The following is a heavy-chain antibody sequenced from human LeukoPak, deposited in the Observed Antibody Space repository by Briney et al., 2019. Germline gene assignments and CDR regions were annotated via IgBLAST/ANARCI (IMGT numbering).Heavy chain of an antibody. J-gene: IGHJ6*03. V-gene: IGHV1-69*06. D-gene: IGHD4-17*01. CDR1: GGTFSSYA. Sequence: SVKVSCKASGGTFSSYAISWVRQAPGQGLEWMGGIIPIFGTANYAQKFQGRVTITADKSTSTAYMELSSLRSEDTAVYYCARDLYAVHGDYVRVYYYYYMDVWGKGTTVTVSS. CDR3: ARDLYAVHGDYVRVYYYYYMDV. CDR2: IIPIFGTA.